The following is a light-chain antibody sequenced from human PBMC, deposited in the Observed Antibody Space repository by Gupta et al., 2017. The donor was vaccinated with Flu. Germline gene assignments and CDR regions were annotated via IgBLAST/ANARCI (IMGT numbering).Light chain of an antibody. Sequence: QSVLTPPPSASGTPGQRVPISCSGSNSNIGSNSVHWYQQLPGTAPKVLIYINDKRPSGVPDRFSGSRSGTSASLAISGLQSEDEADYYCVAWDGSLSAWVFGGGTKLTVL. CDR1: NSNIGSNS. CDR2: IND. J-gene: IGLJ3*02. V-gene: IGLV1-44*01. CDR3: VAWDGSLSAWV.